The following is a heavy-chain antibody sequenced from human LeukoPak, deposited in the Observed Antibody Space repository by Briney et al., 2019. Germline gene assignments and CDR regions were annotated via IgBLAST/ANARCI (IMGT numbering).Heavy chain of an antibody. CDR1: GFTFGDYA. D-gene: IGHD2-2*01. V-gene: IGHV3-49*04. CDR2: IRSKAYGGTT. Sequence: GRSLRLSCTASGFTFGDYAMSWVRQAPGKGLEWVGFIRSKAYGGTTEYAASVKGRFTISRDDSKCIAYLQMNSLKTEDTAVYYCTRGRPIVVVPAANNFDYWGQGTLVTVSS. J-gene: IGHJ4*02. CDR3: TRGRPIVVVPAANNFDY.